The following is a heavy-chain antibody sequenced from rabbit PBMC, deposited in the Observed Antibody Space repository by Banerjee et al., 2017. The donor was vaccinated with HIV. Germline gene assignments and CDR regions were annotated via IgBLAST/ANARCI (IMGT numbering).Heavy chain of an antibody. CDR1: GFSFSSSFH. Sequence: QSLEESGGDLVKPGASLTLTCTASGFSFSSSFHMCWVRQAPGKGLEWIACIYAGSSGDTSYASWAKGRFTISKTSSTTVTLQMPSLTAADTATYFCARDDHADGSDYNLWGPGTLVTVS. J-gene: IGHJ4*01. V-gene: IGHV1S40*01. D-gene: IGHD8-1*01. CDR3: ARDDHADGSDYNL. CDR2: IYAGSSGDT.